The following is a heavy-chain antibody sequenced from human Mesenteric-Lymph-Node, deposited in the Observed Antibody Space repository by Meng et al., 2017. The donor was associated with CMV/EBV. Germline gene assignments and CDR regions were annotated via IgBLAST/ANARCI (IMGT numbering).Heavy chain of an antibody. D-gene: IGHD6-19*01. J-gene: IGHJ4*02. V-gene: IGHV3-20*04. CDR1: GFTFDDYG. Sequence: GESLKISCAASGFTFDDYGMSWVRQAPGKGLEWVSGINWNGGSTGYADSVKGRFTISRDNAKNSLYLQLNSLRVEDTAVYYCARDTGYSSGWFKGSYDYWGQGTLVTVSS. CDR3: ARDTGYSSGWFKGSYDY. CDR2: INWNGGST.